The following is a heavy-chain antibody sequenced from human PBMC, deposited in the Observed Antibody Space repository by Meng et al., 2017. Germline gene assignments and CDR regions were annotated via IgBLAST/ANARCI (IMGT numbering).Heavy chain of an antibody. CDR2: IYSGGST. CDR1: GFSVTTSY. J-gene: IGHJ4*02. V-gene: IGHV3-53*01. Sequence: EVVLSVPAGGLIPPGGARRLSCTASGFSVTTSYMRWVRQAPGKGLEWVSVIYSGGSTYYADSVKGRFSISRDNSKNTLYLQMNSLRAEDTAVYFCARDSSSGWYHNYWGQGTLVTVSS. CDR3: ARDSSSGWYHNY. D-gene: IGHD6-19*01.